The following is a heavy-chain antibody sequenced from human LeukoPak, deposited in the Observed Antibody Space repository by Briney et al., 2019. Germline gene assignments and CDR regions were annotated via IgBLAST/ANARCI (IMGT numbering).Heavy chain of an antibody. Sequence: PGGSLRLSCAVAGFTFSSYWMSWVRQAPGKGLEWVANIKQDGSEKYYVDSVKGRFTISRDNAKNSLFLQMNSLRAEDTAVYYCARDRVDRSRWFDPWGQGTLVTVSS. CDR1: GFTFSSYW. J-gene: IGHJ5*02. CDR3: ARDRVDRSRWFDP. D-gene: IGHD5-12*01. CDR2: IKQDGSEK. V-gene: IGHV3-7*03.